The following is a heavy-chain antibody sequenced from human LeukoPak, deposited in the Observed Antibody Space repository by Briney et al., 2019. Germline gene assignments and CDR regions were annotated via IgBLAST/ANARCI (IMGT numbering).Heavy chain of an antibody. CDR3: ARDIAGAHYYYYYMDV. CDR2: ISSSGGTI. CDR1: GFTFSDYY. D-gene: IGHD6-13*01. V-gene: IGHV3-11*01. Sequence: GGSLRLSCAASGFTFSDYYMSWIRQAPGKGLEWVSYISSSGGTIYYADSVKGRFTISRDNAKNSLSLQMNSLRAEDTAVYYCARDIAGAHYYYYYMDVWGKGTTVTVSS. J-gene: IGHJ6*03.